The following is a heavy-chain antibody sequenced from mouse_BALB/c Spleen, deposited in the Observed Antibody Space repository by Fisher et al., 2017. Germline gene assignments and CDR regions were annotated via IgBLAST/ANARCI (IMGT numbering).Heavy chain of an antibody. CDR3: ARRDDGYHWYFDV. D-gene: IGHD2-3*01. V-gene: IGHV1-42*01. J-gene: IGHJ1*01. Sequence: KFKGKATLTADKSSSTAYMHLKSLTSEDSAVYYCARRDDGYHWYFDVWGAGTTVTVSS.